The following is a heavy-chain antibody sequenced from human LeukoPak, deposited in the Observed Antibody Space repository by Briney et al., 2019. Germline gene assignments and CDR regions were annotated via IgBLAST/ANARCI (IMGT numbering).Heavy chain of an antibody. CDR1: GGSFSGYY. J-gene: IGHJ5*02. V-gene: IGHV4-34*01. Sequence: PSETLSLTCAVYGGSFSGYYWSWIRQPPGKGLEWIGEINHSGSTNYNPSLKSRVTMSVDTSKNQFSLKLSSVTAADTAVYYCARVRFPGWFDPWGQGTLVTVSS. CDR2: INHSGST. CDR3: ARVRFPGWFDP.